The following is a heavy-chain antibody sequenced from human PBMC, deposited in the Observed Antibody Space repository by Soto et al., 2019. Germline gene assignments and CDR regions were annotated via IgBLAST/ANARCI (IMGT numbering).Heavy chain of an antibody. J-gene: IGHJ6*02. CDR3: ARDYKNSYYTIYYYYYGMDV. Sequence: QVQLVESGGGVVQPGRSLRLSCAASGFTFSSYAMHWVRQAPGKGLEWVAVISYDGSSKYYADSVKGRFTISRDNSKNTLYLQMNSLRAEETAVYYCARDYKNSYYTIYYYYYGMDVWGQGTTVTVSS. CDR1: GFTFSSYA. D-gene: IGHD3-3*01. V-gene: IGHV3-30-3*01. CDR2: ISYDGSSK.